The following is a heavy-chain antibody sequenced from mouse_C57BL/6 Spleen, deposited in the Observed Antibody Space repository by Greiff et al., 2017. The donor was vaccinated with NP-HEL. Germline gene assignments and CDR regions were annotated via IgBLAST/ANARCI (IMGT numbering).Heavy chain of an antibody. Sequence: EVQGVESGGGLVQPGGSLKLSCAASGFTFSDYYMYWVRQTPEKRLEWVAYISNGGGSTYYPDTVKGRFTISRDNAKNTLYLQMSRLKSEDTAMYYCARQAGPYYFDYWGQGTTLTVSS. CDR3: ARQAGPYYFDY. J-gene: IGHJ2*01. CDR2: ISNGGGST. CDR1: GFTFSDYY. V-gene: IGHV5-12*01. D-gene: IGHD3-3*01.